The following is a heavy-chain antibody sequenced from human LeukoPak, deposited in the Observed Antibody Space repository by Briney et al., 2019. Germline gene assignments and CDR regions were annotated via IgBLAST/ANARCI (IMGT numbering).Heavy chain of an antibody. V-gene: IGHV1-18*01. CDR1: GYTFTSYG. CDR3: ARVSGSYSNY. CDR2: ISAYNGNT. Sequence: ASVKFSCRASGYTFTSYGISCVRQAPGHPLEWMGWISAYNGNTNYAQKLQGRVTMTTDTSTSTAYMALRSLRSDDTAVYYCARVSGSYSNYWGQGTLVTVSS. J-gene: IGHJ4*02. D-gene: IGHD1-26*01.